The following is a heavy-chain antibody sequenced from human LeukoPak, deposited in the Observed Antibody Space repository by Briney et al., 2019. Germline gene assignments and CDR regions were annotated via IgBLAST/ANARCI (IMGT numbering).Heavy chain of an antibody. Sequence: ASVKVSCKASGYTFTGYYMHWVRQAPGQGLEWMGWINPNSGGTNYAQKFQGRVTMTRNTSISTAYMELSSLRSEDTAVYYCARGPLGYYDSSGYYPYYFDYWGQGTLVTVSS. D-gene: IGHD3-22*01. CDR2: INPNSGGT. CDR3: ARGPLGYYDSSGYYPYYFDY. V-gene: IGHV1-2*02. J-gene: IGHJ4*02. CDR1: GYTFTGYY.